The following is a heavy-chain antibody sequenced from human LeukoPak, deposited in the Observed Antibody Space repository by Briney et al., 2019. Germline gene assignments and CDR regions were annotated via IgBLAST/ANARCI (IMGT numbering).Heavy chain of an antibody. Sequence: GGSLRLSCAASGFTFDDYAMHWVRQAPGKGLEWVSTFSGSGGSTYYADSVKGRFTISRDNSKNTLYLQMNSLRAEDTAVYYCAKDRTVTAYYSYYDMDVWGQGTTVTVSS. D-gene: IGHD2-21*02. V-gene: IGHV3-23*01. J-gene: IGHJ6*02. CDR2: FSGSGGST. CDR1: GFTFDDYA. CDR3: AKDRTVTAYYSYYDMDV.